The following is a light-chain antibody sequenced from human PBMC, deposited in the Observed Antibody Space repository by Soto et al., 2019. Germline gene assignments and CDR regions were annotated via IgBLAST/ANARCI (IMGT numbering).Light chain of an antibody. Sequence: EIVLTQSPATLSLSPGERATLSCRASQSLSSNFLAWYQQKPGQPPRLLIYDSSTRATGVSDRFSGSGSGTDFTLSISRLEPEDFGVYYCQKYGGSPLVTFGPGTKVEVK. CDR2: DSS. CDR1: QSLSSNF. V-gene: IGKV3-20*01. J-gene: IGKJ3*01. CDR3: QKYGGSPLVT.